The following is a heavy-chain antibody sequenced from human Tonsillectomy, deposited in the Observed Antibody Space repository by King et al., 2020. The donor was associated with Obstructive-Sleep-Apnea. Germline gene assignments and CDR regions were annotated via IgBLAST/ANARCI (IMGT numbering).Heavy chain of an antibody. V-gene: IGHV4-59*08. D-gene: IGHD2-2*02. CDR1: DDSISSYY. J-gene: IGHJ6*02. CDR2: IYYSGST. CDR3: ARHMPPCSGTSCYNFYYGMDV. Sequence: QLQESGPGLVKPSETLSLTCTVSDDSISSYYWSWIRQPPGKGLEWIGYIYYSGSTNYNPSLKRRVNISVDTSKNQFSLKLSYVTAADTAGYYCARHMPPCSGTSCYNFYYGMDVWGHGTTVTVSS.